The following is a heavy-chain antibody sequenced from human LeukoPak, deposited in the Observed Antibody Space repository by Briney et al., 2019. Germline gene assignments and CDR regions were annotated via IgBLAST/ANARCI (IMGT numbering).Heavy chain of an antibody. D-gene: IGHD6-13*01. CDR3: ARDFHSSSWYGLPDP. Sequence: SETPSLTCTVSGGSISSYYWSWIRQPAGKGLEWIGRIYTGGSTNYNPSLKSRVTMSVDTSKNQFSLKLSSVTAADTAVYYCARDFHSSSWYGLPDPWGQGTLVTVSS. V-gene: IGHV4-4*07. CDR2: IYTGGST. J-gene: IGHJ5*02. CDR1: GGSISSYY.